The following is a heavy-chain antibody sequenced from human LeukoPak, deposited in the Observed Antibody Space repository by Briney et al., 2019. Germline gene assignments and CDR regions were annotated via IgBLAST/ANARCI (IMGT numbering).Heavy chain of an antibody. V-gene: IGHV5-10-1*01. CDR2: LDPSDSYT. CDR1: GYNFTGHW. Sequence: GESLRISCKGSGYNFTGHWISWVRQMPGKGLEWMGRLDPSDSYTNYSPPFQGHVTISADKSISTAYLQWNSLKASDTAIYYCAGLRDGSLDYWGQGTLVTVSS. J-gene: IGHJ4*02. CDR3: AGLRDGSLDY.